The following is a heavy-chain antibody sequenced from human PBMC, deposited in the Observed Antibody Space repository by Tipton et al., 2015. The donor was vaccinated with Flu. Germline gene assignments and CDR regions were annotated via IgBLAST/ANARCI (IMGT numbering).Heavy chain of an antibody. CDR3: TRDRVFSSGWCEVVTAREYYFGMDV. D-gene: IGHD6-19*01. CDR2: ISSSGSTI. CDR1: GGSFSGYY. J-gene: IGHJ6*02. V-gene: IGHV3-11*01. Sequence: SLRLSCAVYGGSFSGYYWSWIRRAPGKGLEWVSYISSSGSTIYYADSVKGRFTISRDNAKNSLYLQMNSMRAEDTAVYYCTRDRVFSSGWCEVVTAREYYFGMDVWGQGTPVTVSS.